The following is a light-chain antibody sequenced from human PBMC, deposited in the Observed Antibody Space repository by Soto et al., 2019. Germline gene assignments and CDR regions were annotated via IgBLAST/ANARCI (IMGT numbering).Light chain of an antibody. CDR1: SSDVGSYNL. CDR2: EGS. CDR3: CSYAGPWW. V-gene: IGLV2-23*01. Sequence: QSALTQPASVSGSPGQSITISCTGTSSDVGSYNLVSWYQQHPGKAPKLMIYEGSKRPSGVSNRFSGSKSGNTASLTISGLQDVDEADYYCCSYAGPWWFGGGTKLTFL. J-gene: IGLJ3*02.